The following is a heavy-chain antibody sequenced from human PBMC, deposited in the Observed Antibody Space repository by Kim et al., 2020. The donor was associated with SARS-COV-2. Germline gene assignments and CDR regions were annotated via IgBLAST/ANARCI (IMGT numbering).Heavy chain of an antibody. D-gene: IGHD5-12*01. J-gene: IGHJ4*02. CDR1: GFSFGTFD. Sequence: GESLRLSCVASGFSFGTFDMSWVRQAPGKGLKWVSVIRRPDDSAYYAESVKGRFTVSRDSARNTLYLQMNSLRVDDTAVYYCVKGAWLDYWGPGTLVTVS. CDR2: IRRPDDSA. V-gene: IGHV3-23*01. CDR3: VKGAWLDY.